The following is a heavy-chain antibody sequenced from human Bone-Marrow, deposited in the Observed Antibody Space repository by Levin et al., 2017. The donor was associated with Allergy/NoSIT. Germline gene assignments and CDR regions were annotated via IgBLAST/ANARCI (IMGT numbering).Heavy chain of an antibody. J-gene: IGHJ4*02. V-gene: IGHV4-39*01. D-gene: IGHD3-3*02. CDR1: GGSITSGGYY. CDR3: ARALQFWTTYYSHRSGFDY. Sequence: SETLSLTCSVSGGSITSGGYYWGWVRQPPGTGLEWIGTAYHTANTYYNPSLGSRVAISVDKSKNQFSLRLTSVTAADTAVYYCARALQFWTTYYSHRSGFDYWGQGARVTVS. CDR2: AYHTANT.